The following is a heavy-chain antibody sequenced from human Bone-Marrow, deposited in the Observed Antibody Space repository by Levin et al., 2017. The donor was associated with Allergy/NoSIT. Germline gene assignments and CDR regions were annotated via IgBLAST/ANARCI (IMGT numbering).Heavy chain of an antibody. V-gene: IGHV4-61*01. CDR1: GGSVSSGSYY. J-gene: IGHJ4*02. CDR3: ARGDRDYYLDY. D-gene: IGHD2-21*02. Sequence: SCTVSGGSVSSGSYYWSWIRQPPGKGLEWIGYIYYTDSTDYNPSLKSRVTILVDTSKNQFSLKLSSVTAADTAVYYCARGDRDYYLDYWGQGTLVTVSS. CDR2: IYYTDST.